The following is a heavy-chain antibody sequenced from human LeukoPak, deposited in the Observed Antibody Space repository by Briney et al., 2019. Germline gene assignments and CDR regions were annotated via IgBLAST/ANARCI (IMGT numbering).Heavy chain of an antibody. V-gene: IGHV1-69*13. CDR2: IIPIFGTA. Sequence: SVKVSCKASGGTFSSYAISWVRQAPGQGLEWMGGIIPIFGTANYAQKFQGRVTITADESTSTAYMELSSLRSEDTAVYYCARDRYYYGSGSFYYYYMDVWGKGTTVTISS. J-gene: IGHJ6*03. CDR1: GGTFSSYA. D-gene: IGHD3-10*01. CDR3: ARDRYYYGSGSFYYYYMDV.